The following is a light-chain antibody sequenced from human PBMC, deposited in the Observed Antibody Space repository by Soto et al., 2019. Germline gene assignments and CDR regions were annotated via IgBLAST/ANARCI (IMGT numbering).Light chain of an antibody. CDR2: GAS. CDR3: QQYGSS. J-gene: IGKJ4*01. V-gene: IGKV3-20*01. CDR1: QSVSSSY. Sequence: EIVLTQSPGTLSLSPGERATLSCRASQSVSSSYLAWCQQKPGQAPRLLIYGASSRATGIPDRFSGSGSGTDFTLTISRLEPEDFAVYYCQQYGSSFGGGTKVDIK.